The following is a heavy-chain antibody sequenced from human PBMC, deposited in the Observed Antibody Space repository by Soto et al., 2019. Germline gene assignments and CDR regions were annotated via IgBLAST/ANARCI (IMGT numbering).Heavy chain of an antibody. D-gene: IGHD6-13*01. CDR1: GDSVSSNSAA. J-gene: IGHJ6*02. Sequence: SQTLSLTCAISGDSVSSNSAAWNWIRQSPSRGLEWLGRTYYRSKWYNDYAVSVKSRITITPDTSKNQFSLQLNSVTPEDTAVYYCARVKAAAAGTRNYYYYGMDVWGQGTTVTVSS. CDR2: TYYRSKWYN. V-gene: IGHV6-1*01. CDR3: ARVKAAAAGTRNYYYYGMDV.